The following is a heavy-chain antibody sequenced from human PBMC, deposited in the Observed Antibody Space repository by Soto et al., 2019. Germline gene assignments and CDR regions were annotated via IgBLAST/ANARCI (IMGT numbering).Heavy chain of an antibody. V-gene: IGHV3-74*01. J-gene: IGHJ4*02. CDR2: INGDGSST. D-gene: IGHD1-26*01. Sequence: EVQLVESGGGLVQPGGSLRLSCVASGFTFSNYWIHWVRQAPGKGLVWVSRINGDGSSTNYADSVKGQFTISRDNAKNTVYVQMNSLRVEDTAVYYCESGARTYYYFGWGGQGTLVTVSS. CDR1: GFTFSNYW. CDR3: ESGARTYYYFGW.